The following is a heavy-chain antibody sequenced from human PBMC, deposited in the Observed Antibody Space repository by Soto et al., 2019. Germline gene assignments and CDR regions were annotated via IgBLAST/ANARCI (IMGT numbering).Heavy chain of an antibody. Sequence: PGGSLRLSCAASGFTFSSYSMNWVRQAPGKGLEWVSYISSSSSTIYYADSVKGRFTISRDNAKNSLYLQMNSLRDEDTAVYYCARDRYYDILTGSKKSPYYYYGMDVWGQGTTVTVSS. V-gene: IGHV3-48*02. D-gene: IGHD3-9*01. CDR3: ARDRYYDILTGSKKSPYYYYGMDV. J-gene: IGHJ6*02. CDR1: GFTFSSYS. CDR2: ISSSSSTI.